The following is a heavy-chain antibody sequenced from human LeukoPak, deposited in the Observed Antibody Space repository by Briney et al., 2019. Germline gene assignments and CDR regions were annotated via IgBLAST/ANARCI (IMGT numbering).Heavy chain of an antibody. J-gene: IGHJ4*02. CDR3: AKDRGY. Sequence: GGSLRLSCAASGFIFTSYSMTWVRQAPGKGLEWVSAISGSGGTTYYADSVKGRLTISRDNSKNTSYLQMNSLRAEDTAVYYCAKDRGYWGQGTLVTVSS. CDR1: GFIFTSYS. CDR2: ISGSGGTT. V-gene: IGHV3-23*01.